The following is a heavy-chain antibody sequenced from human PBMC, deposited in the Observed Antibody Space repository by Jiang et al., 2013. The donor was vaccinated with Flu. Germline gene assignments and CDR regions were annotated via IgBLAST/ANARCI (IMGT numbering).Heavy chain of an antibody. V-gene: IGHV5-51*01. CDR2: IYPGDSDT. Sequence: GAEVKKPGESLKISCKGSGYSFTSYWIGWVRQMPGKGLEWMGIIYPGDSDTRYSPSFQGQVTISADKSISTAYLQWSSLKASDTAMYYCARRITFGGVIVRGFDYWGQGTLVTVSS. CDR3: ARRITFGGVIVRGFDY. D-gene: IGHD3-16*02. J-gene: IGHJ4*02. CDR1: GYSFTSYW.